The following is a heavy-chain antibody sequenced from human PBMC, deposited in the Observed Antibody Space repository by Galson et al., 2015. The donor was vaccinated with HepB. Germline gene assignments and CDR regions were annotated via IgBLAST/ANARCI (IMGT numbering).Heavy chain of an antibody. D-gene: IGHD4-23*01. CDR2: ISSSSSYI. J-gene: IGHJ4*02. V-gene: IGHV3-21*01. CDR3: ASPWTAVVARDY. Sequence: SMRLSCAASGFTFSSSSMNWVRQAPGKGLEWVSSISSSSSYIYYADSVKGRITISRDNAKNSLYLQMSSRRAEDTAVYYCASPWTAVVARDYWGQGTLVTVSS. CDR1: GFTFSSSS.